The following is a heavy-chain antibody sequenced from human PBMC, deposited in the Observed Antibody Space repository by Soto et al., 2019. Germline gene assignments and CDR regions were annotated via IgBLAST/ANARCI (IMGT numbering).Heavy chain of an antibody. CDR3: ARDPGLPRGMDV. D-gene: IGHD3-16*01. V-gene: IGHV3-11*01. Sequence: QVRLVESGGDLVKPGGSLRLSCEGYGFTFKDYYMSWIRQAPGKGLEWIAFITSGGRSTYYAHSVRGRFTISRDDAKISLYLQMNGLTVEDTALYYCARDPGLPRGMDVWGQGTTVIVSS. CDR2: ITSGGRST. CDR1: GFTFKDYY. J-gene: IGHJ6*02.